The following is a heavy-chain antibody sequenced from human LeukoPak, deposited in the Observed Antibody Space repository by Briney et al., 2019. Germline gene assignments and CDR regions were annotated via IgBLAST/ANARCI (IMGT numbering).Heavy chain of an antibody. V-gene: IGHV3-23*01. J-gene: IGHJ6*03. CDR1: GFTFSSYA. D-gene: IGHD3-10*01. CDR2: ISGSGGST. Sequence: GGSLRLSCAASGFTFSSYAMSWVRQAPGKGLEWVSAISGSGGSTYYADSVKGRFTISRDNAKNSLYLQMNSLRAEDTAVYYCARGELLWFGELLSEYYYYMDVWGKGTTVTISS. CDR3: ARGELLWFGELLSEYYYYMDV.